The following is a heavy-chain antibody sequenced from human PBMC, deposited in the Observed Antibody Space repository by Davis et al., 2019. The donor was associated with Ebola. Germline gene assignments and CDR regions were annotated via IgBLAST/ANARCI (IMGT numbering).Heavy chain of an antibody. V-gene: IGHV3-7*03. D-gene: IGHD3-3*01. Sequence: SLNTPCAASGFTFSTYWMNWVRQAPGKGLEWVANIKEDGSEKNYVDSVKGRFTISRDNAKNSLFLQMNSLRAEDTAMYYCAREFYDFPRYAGDHYYGLDVWGQGTTVTVSS. CDR1: GFTFSTYW. J-gene: IGHJ6*02. CDR2: IKEDGSEK. CDR3: AREFYDFPRYAGDHYYGLDV.